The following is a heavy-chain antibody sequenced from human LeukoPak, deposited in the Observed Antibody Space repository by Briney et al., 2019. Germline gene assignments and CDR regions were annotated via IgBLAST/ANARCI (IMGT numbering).Heavy chain of an antibody. CDR2: IYSGGST. D-gene: IGHD5-18*01. V-gene: IGHV3-53*05. CDR1: GFTVSSND. J-gene: IGHJ4*02. Sequence: GGSLRLSCAASGFTVSSNDMSWVRQAPGKGLEWVSLIYSGGSTYYADSVKGRFTISRDNSKNTLYLQMNGLRAEDTAVYYCAKEMKGYTYGSADYWGQGTLVTVSS. CDR3: AKEMKGYTYGSADY.